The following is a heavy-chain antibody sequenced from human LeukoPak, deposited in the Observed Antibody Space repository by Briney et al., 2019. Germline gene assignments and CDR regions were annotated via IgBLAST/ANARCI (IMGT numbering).Heavy chain of an antibody. D-gene: IGHD6-13*01. J-gene: IGHJ5*02. CDR3: AKSSSSWYNPNGNWFDP. V-gene: IGHV4-59*01. Sequence: PSETLSLTCTVSGGSISSYYWSWIRQPPGKGLEWIGYIYYSGSTNYNPSLKSRVTLSVDTSKNQFSLKLSSVTAADTAVYYCAKSSSSWYNPNGNWFDPWGQGTLVTVSS. CDR1: GGSISSYY. CDR2: IYYSGST.